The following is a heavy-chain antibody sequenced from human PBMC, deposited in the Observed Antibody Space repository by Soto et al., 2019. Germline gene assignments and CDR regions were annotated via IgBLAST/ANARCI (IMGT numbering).Heavy chain of an antibody. CDR3: ARDRGFRYGEYGNGRLYGMDV. CDR1: GGSVSSDNYY. D-gene: IGHD5-18*01. Sequence: QVQLQESGPGLVKPSETLSLTCTVSGGSVSSDNYYWSWIRQPPGKGLEWIGYIYYSGSTNYNPSLKSRVTRTLDTSKIQFSLKLSSVTAADTAVYHCARDRGFRYGEYGNGRLYGMDVWGQGTTVTVSS. V-gene: IGHV4-61*01. CDR2: IYYSGST. J-gene: IGHJ6*01.